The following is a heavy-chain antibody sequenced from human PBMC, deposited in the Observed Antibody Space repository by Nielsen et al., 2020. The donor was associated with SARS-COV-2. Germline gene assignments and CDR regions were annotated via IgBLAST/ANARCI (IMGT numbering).Heavy chain of an antibody. Sequence: CSVQDSCKASGGTFISYAISWVRQAPGQGLEWVGGIIPIFGTANYAQKFQGRVTITADKSTSTAYMELSSLRSEDTAVYCCARAGWGDYGGVWGQGTMVTVSS. CDR2: IIPIFGTA. D-gene: IGHD4-17*01. CDR1: GGTFISYA. V-gene: IGHV1-69*06. J-gene: IGHJ3*01. CDR3: ARAGWGDYGGV.